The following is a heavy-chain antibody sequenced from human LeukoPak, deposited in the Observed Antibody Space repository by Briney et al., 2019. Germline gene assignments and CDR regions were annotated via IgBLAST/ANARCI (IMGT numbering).Heavy chain of an antibody. CDR2: FYSGGST. Sequence: GGSLEFPGAASGFPASTNSMSWVRKAPGKGLRWASVFYSGGSTYYIDSVKGRFTISRDNSTNTVYLQMNSLRPEDTAVYYCARARYNWNDMNWYFDLWGRGTLVTVSS. V-gene: IGHV3-66*02. D-gene: IGHD1-20*01. J-gene: IGHJ2*01. CDR3: ARARYNWNDMNWYFDL. CDR1: GFPASTNS.